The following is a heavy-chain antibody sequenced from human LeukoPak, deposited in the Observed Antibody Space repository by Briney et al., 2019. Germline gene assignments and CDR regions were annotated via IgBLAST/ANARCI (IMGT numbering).Heavy chain of an antibody. Sequence: SETLSLTCTVSGGSISSYYWSWIRQPPGKGLEWIGYIYYSGSTNYNPSLKSRVTISVDTSKNQFSLKLSSVTAADAAVYYCARAGNCGGDCYSFDYWGQGTLVTVSS. CDR3: ARAGNCGGDCYSFDY. CDR1: GGSISSYY. CDR2: IYYSGST. J-gene: IGHJ4*02. V-gene: IGHV4-59*01. D-gene: IGHD2-21*02.